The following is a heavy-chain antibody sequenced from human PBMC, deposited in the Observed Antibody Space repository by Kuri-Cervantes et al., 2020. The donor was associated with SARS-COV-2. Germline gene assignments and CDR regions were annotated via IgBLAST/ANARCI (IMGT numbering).Heavy chain of an antibody. D-gene: IGHD5-24*01. J-gene: IGHJ4*02. CDR3: ARPEMVRGVDY. CDR2: ISSSGSTI. V-gene: IGHV3-48*03. CDR1: GFTFSSYE. Sequence: GESLKISCAASGFTFSSYEMNWVRQAPGKGLEWVSYISSSGSTIYYADSVKGQFTISRDNAKNSLYLQMNSLRAEDTAVYYCARPEMVRGVDYWGQGTLVTVSS.